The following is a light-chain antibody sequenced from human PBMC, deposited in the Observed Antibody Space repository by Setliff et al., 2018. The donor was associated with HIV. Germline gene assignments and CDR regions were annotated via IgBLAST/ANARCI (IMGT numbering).Light chain of an antibody. CDR1: SSNVGKYNL. CDR3: CSYAGSRTFDI. CDR2: EVT. J-gene: IGLJ1*01. V-gene: IGLV2-23*02. Sequence: QSVLTQPASVSGSPGQSITISCTGNSSNVGKYNLVSWYRQNPGKAPQLTIYEVTKRPSGVSNRFSGSKSGNAASLTISGLQPDDEADYFCCSYAGSRTFDIFGTGTKATVL.